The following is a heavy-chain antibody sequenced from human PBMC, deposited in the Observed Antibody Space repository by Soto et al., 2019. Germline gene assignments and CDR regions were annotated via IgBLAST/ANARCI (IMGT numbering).Heavy chain of an antibody. D-gene: IGHD1-26*01. V-gene: IGHV1-2*02. CDR1: GYTFTGYY. CDR3: ARDPRRGSCPDAFDI. CDR2: INPNSGGT. J-gene: IGHJ3*02. Sequence: ASVKVSCKASGYTFTGYYMHWVRQAPGQGLEWMGWINPNSGGTNYAQKFQGRDTMTRDTSISTAYMEPSRLRSDDTAVYYCARDPRRGSCPDAFDIWGEGTMDTVSS.